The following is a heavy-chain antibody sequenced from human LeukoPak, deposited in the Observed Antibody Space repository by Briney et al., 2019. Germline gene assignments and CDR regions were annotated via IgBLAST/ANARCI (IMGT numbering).Heavy chain of an antibody. V-gene: IGHV1-2*02. CDR1: GYTFTGYY. CDR3: AREGNYDILTGYSY. J-gene: IGHJ4*02. Sequence: ASVKVSCKASGYTFTGYYMHWVRQAPGQGLEWMGWINPNSGGTNYAQKFQGRVTMTRDTSISTAYMELSRLRSDDTAVYYCAREGNYDILTGYSYWGQGTLVTVSS. CDR2: INPNSGGT. D-gene: IGHD3-9*01.